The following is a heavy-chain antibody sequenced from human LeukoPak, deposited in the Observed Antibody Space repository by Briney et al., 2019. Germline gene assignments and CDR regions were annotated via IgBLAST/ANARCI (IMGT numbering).Heavy chain of an antibody. V-gene: IGHV4-31*03. J-gene: IGHJ4*02. D-gene: IGHD5-24*01. Sequence: SETLSLTYTVSGGSISSGGYYWSWIRQHPGKGLEWIGYIYYSGSTYYNPSLKSRVTISVDTSKNQFSLKLSSVTAADTAVYYCAECRDGYKFDYWGQGTLVTVSS. CDR2: IYYSGST. CDR1: GGSISSGGYY. CDR3: AECRDGYKFDY.